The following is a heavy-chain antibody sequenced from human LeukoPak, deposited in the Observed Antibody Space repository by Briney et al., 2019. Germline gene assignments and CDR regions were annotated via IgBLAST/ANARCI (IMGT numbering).Heavy chain of an antibody. CDR3: ARGPSSSWLPYYYYYMDV. Sequence: ASVKVSCKASGYTFTSYGISWVRQAPGQGLEWMGWISAYNGNTNYAQKLQGRVTMTTDTSTSTAYMELRSLRSDDTAVYYCARGPSSSWLPYYYYYMDVWGKGTTVTISS. D-gene: IGHD6-13*01. CDR1: GYTFTSYG. CDR2: ISAYNGNT. J-gene: IGHJ6*03. V-gene: IGHV1-18*01.